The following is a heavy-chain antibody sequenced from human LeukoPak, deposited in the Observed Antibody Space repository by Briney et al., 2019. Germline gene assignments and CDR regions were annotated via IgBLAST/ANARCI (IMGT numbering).Heavy chain of an antibody. J-gene: IGHJ4*02. D-gene: IGHD3-10*01. CDR2: ISGSDGST. CDR3: AKRNTMVRGGPCFDY. V-gene: IGHV3-23*01. CDR1: GFTFSSYA. Sequence: GGSLGLSCAASGFTFSSYAMSWVRQAPEKGLEWVSGISGSDGSTYYADSVKGRFTISRDNSKNTLYLQMNSLRAEDTAVYYCAKRNTMVRGGPCFDYWGQGLLVTVSS.